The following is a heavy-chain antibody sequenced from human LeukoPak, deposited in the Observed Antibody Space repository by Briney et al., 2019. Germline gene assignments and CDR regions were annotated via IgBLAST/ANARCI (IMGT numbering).Heavy chain of an antibody. V-gene: IGHV1-2*02. D-gene: IGHD2-2*01. Sequence: ASVKVSCKASGYTFTGYYMHWVRQAPGQGLEWMGWINPNSGGTNYAQKFQGRVTMTRDTSISTAYMELSRLRSDDTAVYYCARWASCSSTSCYYYYYVDVWGKGTTVTVSS. CDR3: ARWASCSSTSCYYYYYVDV. CDR1: GYTFTGYY. CDR2: INPNSGGT. J-gene: IGHJ6*03.